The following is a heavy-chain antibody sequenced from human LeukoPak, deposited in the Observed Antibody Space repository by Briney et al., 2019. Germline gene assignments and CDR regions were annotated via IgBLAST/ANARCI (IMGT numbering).Heavy chain of an antibody. Sequence: PSETLSLTCTVSGVSISNYYWSWIRQPPGKGLEWIGYIYYSGNTNYNPSLKTRVTISVDTSKNQFSLKLSSVTVADTAVYYCARRHPSRGMDVWGQGTTVTVSS. J-gene: IGHJ6*02. CDR1: GVSISNYY. CDR2: IYYSGNT. CDR3: ARRHPSRGMDV. V-gene: IGHV4-59*08.